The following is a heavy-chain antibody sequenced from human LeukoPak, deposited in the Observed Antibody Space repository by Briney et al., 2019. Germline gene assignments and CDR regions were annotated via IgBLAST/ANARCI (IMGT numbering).Heavy chain of an antibody. V-gene: IGHV1-46*03. J-gene: IGHJ5*02. CDR1: GYTFTTYY. CDR2: IYPSGGST. Sequence: ASVKVPCKASGYTFTTYYMHWVRQAPEQGLEWMGMIYPSGGSTSYAQKFQGRVTMTRDTSTSTIYMEMSSLRSEDTAVYYCARLYDISNSWFDPWGQGTLVTVSS. CDR3: ARLYDISNSWFDP. D-gene: IGHD3-9*01.